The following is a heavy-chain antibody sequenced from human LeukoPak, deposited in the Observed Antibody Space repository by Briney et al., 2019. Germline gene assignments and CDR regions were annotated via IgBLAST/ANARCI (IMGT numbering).Heavy chain of an antibody. J-gene: IGHJ4*02. CDR3: ARDRSDSSGYYGGYYFDY. V-gene: IGHV3-21*01. CDR1: GFTFSTFW. D-gene: IGHD3-22*01. Sequence: GGSLRLSCVASGFTFSTFWMAWVRQAPGKGLEWVSSISSSSSYIYYADSVKGRFTISRDNAKNSPYLQMNSLRAEDTAVYYCARDRSDSSGYYGGYYFDYWGQGTLVTVSS. CDR2: ISSSSSYI.